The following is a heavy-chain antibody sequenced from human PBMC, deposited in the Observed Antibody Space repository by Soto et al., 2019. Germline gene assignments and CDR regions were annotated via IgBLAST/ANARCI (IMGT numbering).Heavy chain of an antibody. CDR3: ARASLWFGELLFRSELTNWFDP. CDR1: GGSFSGYY. Sequence: PSETLSLTSAVYGGSFSGYYWSWIRQLPWKGLEWIGEINHSGSTNYNPSLKSRVTISVDTSKNQFSLKLSSVTAADTAVYYCARASLWFGELLFRSELTNWFDPWGQGTLVTVYS. V-gene: IGHV4-34*01. J-gene: IGHJ5*02. D-gene: IGHD3-10*01. CDR2: INHSGST.